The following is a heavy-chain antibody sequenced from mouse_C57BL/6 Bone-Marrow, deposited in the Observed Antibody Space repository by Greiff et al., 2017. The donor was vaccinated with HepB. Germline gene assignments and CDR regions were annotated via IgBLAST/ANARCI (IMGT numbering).Heavy chain of an antibody. D-gene: IGHD1-1*01. CDR3: ATKDYYGSSWYFDV. V-gene: IGHV1-18*01. Sequence: VQLQQSGPELVKPGASVKIPCKASGYTFTDYNMDWVKQSHGKSLEWIGDINPNNGGTIYNQKFKGKATLTVDKSSSTAYMELRSLTSEDTAVYYCATKDYYGSSWYFDVWGTGTTVTVSS. J-gene: IGHJ1*03. CDR1: GYTFTDYN. CDR2: INPNNGGT.